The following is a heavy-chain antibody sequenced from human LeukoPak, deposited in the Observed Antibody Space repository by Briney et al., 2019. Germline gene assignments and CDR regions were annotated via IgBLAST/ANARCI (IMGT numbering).Heavy chain of an antibody. CDR3: ARMMSGYDSFYYYYYMDV. CDR2: IYTSGST. Sequence: SQTLSLTCTVSGGSISSGSYYWSWIRQPAGKRLEWIGRIYTSGSTNYNPSLKGRVTISVDTSKNQFSPKLSSVTAADTAVYYCARMMSGYDSFYYYYYMDVWGKGTTFTVSS. D-gene: IGHD5-12*01. J-gene: IGHJ6*03. V-gene: IGHV4-61*02. CDR1: GGSISSGSYY.